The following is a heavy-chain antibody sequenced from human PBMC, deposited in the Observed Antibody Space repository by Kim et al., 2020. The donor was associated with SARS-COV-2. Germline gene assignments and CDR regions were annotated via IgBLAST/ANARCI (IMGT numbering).Heavy chain of an antibody. CDR2: INSDGSST. Sequence: GGSLRLSCAASGFTFSSYWMHWVRQAPGKGLVWVSRINSDGSSTSYADSVKGRFTISRDNAKNTLYLQMNSLRAEDTAVYYCAREEVGIQLWADGYYYYGMDVWGQGTTVTVSS. J-gene: IGHJ6*02. CDR1: GFTFSSYW. D-gene: IGHD5-18*01. V-gene: IGHV3-74*01. CDR3: AREEVGIQLWADGYYYYGMDV.